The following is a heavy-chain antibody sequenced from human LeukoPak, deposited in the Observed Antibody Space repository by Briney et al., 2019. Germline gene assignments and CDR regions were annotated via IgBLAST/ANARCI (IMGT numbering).Heavy chain of an antibody. Sequence: GGSLRLSWAASGFTFNIHAMNWVRQAPGKGLEWVSGISGSGGRTYYADSVKGRFTISRDNAKNSLYLQMNSLRAEDTAVYYCVRAMDVWGQGTTVTVS. J-gene: IGHJ6*02. CDR3: VRAMDV. CDR2: ISGSGGRT. CDR1: GFTFNIHA. V-gene: IGHV3-23*01.